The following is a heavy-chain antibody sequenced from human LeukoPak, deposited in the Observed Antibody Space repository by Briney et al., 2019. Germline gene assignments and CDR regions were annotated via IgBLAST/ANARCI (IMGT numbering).Heavy chain of an antibody. CDR3: AKDCSGGSCYYMDV. D-gene: IGHD2-15*01. CDR1: GGSISTSNYY. CDR2: IFYSGST. V-gene: IGHV4-39*07. Sequence: SETLSLTCTVSGGSISTSNYYWGWIRQPPGKGLEWIGNIFYSGSTYYSPSLKSRVTISLDTSKNQFSLKLSSVTAADTAVYYCAKDCSGGSCYYMDVWGKGTTVTVSS. J-gene: IGHJ6*03.